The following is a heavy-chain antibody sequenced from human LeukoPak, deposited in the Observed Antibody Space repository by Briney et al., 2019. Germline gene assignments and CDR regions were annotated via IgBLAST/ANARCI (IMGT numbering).Heavy chain of an antibody. CDR1: GYTFTSYG. V-gene: IGHV1-18*01. Sequence: GASVKVSCKAPGYTFTSYGISWVRQAPGQGLEWMGWISAYNGNTNYAQKLQGRVTMATDTSTSTAYMELRSLRSDDTAVYYCARSYYDSSGYYRTPEFDYWGQGTLVTVSS. CDR3: ARSYYDSSGYYRTPEFDY. J-gene: IGHJ4*02. D-gene: IGHD3-22*01. CDR2: ISAYNGNT.